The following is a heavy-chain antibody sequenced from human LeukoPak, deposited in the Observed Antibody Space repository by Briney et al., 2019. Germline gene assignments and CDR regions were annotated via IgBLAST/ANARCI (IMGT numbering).Heavy chain of an antibody. D-gene: IGHD3-10*01. J-gene: IGHJ3*02. CDR1: GGSISSYY. V-gene: IGHV4-59*08. Sequence: SETLSLTCTVSGGSISSYYWSWIRQPPGKGLEWIGYIYYSGSTNYNPSLKSRVTISVDTSKNQCSLKLSSVTAADTAVYYCARATMIRGVWGAFDIWGQGTMVTVSS. CDR2: IYYSGST. CDR3: ARATMIRGVWGAFDI.